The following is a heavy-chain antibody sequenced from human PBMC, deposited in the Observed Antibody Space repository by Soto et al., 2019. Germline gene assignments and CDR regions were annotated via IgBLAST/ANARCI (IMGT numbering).Heavy chain of an antibody. V-gene: IGHV1-18*01. D-gene: IGHD2-2*02. Sequence: GASVKVSCKASGYTFTSYGISWVRQAPGQGLEWMGWISAYNGNTNYAQKLQGRVTMTTDTSTSTAYMELRSLRSDDTAVYYCARDIVVVPAAIPSPELMDVWGQGTTVPVSS. CDR1: GYTFTSYG. J-gene: IGHJ6*02. CDR2: ISAYNGNT. CDR3: ARDIVVVPAAIPSPELMDV.